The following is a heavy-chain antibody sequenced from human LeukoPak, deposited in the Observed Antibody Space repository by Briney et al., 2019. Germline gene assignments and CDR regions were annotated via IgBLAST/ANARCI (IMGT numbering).Heavy chain of an antibody. J-gene: IGHJ4*02. Sequence: GASVKVSCKASGYTFTGYYMHWVRQAPGQELEWMGWINPNSGDTNYAQKFQGRVTMTRDTSINTAYMELSRLRTDDTAVYYCAMNPYEYYFDYWGPGTLVTVSS. CDR1: GYTFTGYY. V-gene: IGHV1-2*02. CDR3: AMNPYEYYFDY. CDR2: INPNSGDT. D-gene: IGHD5-12*01.